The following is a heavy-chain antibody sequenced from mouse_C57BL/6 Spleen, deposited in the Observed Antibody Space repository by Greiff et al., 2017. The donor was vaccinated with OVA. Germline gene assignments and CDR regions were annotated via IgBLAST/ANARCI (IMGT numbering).Heavy chain of an antibody. J-gene: IGHJ3*01. V-gene: IGHV1-61*01. CDR3: ARGEYYYGSSAY. CDR2: IYPSDSET. Sequence: VQLQQSGAELVRPGSSVKLSCKASGYTFTSYWMDWVKQRPGQGLEWIGNIYPSDSETHYNQKFKDKATLTVDKSSSTAYMQLSSLTSEDSAVYYCARGEYYYGSSAYWGQGTLVTVSA. D-gene: IGHD1-1*01. CDR1: GYTFTSYW.